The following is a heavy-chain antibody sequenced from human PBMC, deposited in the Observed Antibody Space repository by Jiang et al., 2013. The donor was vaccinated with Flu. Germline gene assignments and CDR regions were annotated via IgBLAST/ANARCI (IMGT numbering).Heavy chain of an antibody. CDR2: INGDGSST. D-gene: IGHD3-3*02. CDR3: ATALLAV. Sequence: GLVWVSRINGDGSSTNYADSVKGRFTISRDNAKNTLYLQMNSLTAEDTAVYYCATALLAVWGQGTLVTVSS. J-gene: IGHJ4*02. V-gene: IGHV3-74*01.